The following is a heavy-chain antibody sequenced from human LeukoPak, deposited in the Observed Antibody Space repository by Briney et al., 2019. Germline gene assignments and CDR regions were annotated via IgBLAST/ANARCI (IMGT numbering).Heavy chain of an antibody. CDR2: IYYSGST. CDR3: ARQEWELHSDY. V-gene: IGHV4-39*01. D-gene: IGHD1-26*01. J-gene: IGHJ4*02. CDR1: GGSISSSSYY. Sequence: SETLSLTCTVSGGSISSSSYYWGWIRQPPGKGLEWIGSIYYSGSTYYNPSLKSRVTISVDTSKNQFSLKLSSVTAAGTAVYYCARQEWELHSDYWGQGTLVTVSS.